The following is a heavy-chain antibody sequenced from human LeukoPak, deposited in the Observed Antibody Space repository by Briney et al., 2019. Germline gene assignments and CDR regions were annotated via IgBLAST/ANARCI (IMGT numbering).Heavy chain of an antibody. CDR3: TTHCSSTSCYKRVYYYYYYMDV. CDR2: IKSKTDGGTT. CDR1: GLTVGFKC. D-gene: IGHD2-2*02. Sequence: GGSLRLSCAASGLTVGFKCMSWVRQAPGKGLEWVGRIKSKTDGGTTDYAAPVKGRFTISREDSKNTLYLQMNSLKTEDTAVYYCTTHCSSTSCYKRVYYYYYYMDVWGKGTTVTVSS. J-gene: IGHJ6*03. V-gene: IGHV3-15*01.